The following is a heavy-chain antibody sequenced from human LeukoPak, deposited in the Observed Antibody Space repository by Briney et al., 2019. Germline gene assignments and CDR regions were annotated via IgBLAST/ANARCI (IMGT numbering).Heavy chain of an antibody. CDR3: ARGGGLDV. D-gene: IGHD3-16*01. Sequence: PGGSLRLSCAASGFTFRNFWMTWVRQAPGKGLEWVANIKQDGSEKHYVDSVKGRFTISRDNAKNSLYLQMSNLRAEDTAVYFCARGGGLDVWGQGATVTVSS. CDR2: IKQDGSEK. V-gene: IGHV3-7*03. J-gene: IGHJ6*02. CDR1: GFTFRNFW.